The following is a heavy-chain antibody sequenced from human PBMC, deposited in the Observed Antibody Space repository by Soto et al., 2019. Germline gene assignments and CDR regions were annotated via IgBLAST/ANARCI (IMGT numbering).Heavy chain of an antibody. CDR2: IIPIPGTA. CDR1: GGTFGSYA. Sequence: QVQLVQSGAEVKKPGSSVKVSCKASGGTFGSYAISWVRQAPGQGLEWMGGIIPIPGTANYAQKFQGRVTIAADESTSTAYMELISLRTEDTAVYYCARSHPSSTSLDIYYYYYYGMDVLGQGSTVTVSS. D-gene: IGHD2-2*01. CDR3: ARSHPSSTSLDIYYYYYYGMDV. J-gene: IGHJ6*02. V-gene: IGHV1-69*01.